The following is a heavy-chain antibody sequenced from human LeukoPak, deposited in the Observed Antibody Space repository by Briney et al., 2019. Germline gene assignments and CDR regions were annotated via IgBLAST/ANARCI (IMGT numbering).Heavy chain of an antibody. CDR2: IYSGGTT. D-gene: IGHD1-26*01. J-gene: IGHJ4*02. CDR3: ASGGRYSGSYSVVDY. Sequence: GGSLRLSCATSGFTVSSSYMSWVRQAPGRGLEWVSVIYSGGTTYYADSVKGRFTVSRDSSKNTLYLQMNSLRAEDTAVYYCASGGRYSGSYSVVDYWGQGTLVTVSS. CDR1: GFTVSSSY. V-gene: IGHV3-53*01.